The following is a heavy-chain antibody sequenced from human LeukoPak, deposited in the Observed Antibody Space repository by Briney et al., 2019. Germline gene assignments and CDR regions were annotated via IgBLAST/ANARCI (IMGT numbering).Heavy chain of an antibody. V-gene: IGHV4-38-2*02. CDR1: GYLISSSYY. J-gene: IGHJ5*02. CDR3: ARLTMVGGFDP. CDR2: IHYTGST. Sequence: PSETLSLTCSVSGYLISSSYYWGCIRPPPGKGLEWIGIIHYTGSTDYSPSLKSRVNILADTSKNQFFLKLSSVTAADTAVYYCARLTMVGGFDPWGQGTLVTVSS. D-gene: IGHD3-10*01.